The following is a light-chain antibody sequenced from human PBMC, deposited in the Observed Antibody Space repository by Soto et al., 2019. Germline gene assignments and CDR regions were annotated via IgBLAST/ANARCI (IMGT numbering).Light chain of an antibody. J-gene: IGKJ5*01. V-gene: IGKV3-11*01. CDR3: QQRSNWPPIT. CDR1: QSVSTY. Sequence: EIVLTQSPGTLSLSPGEIATLSFSASQSVSTYLAWFQQKPGQAPRLLIYGASARATGIPARFSGSGSGTEFTLTIGSLEPEDFAVYYCQQRSNWPPITFGQGTRLEIK. CDR2: GAS.